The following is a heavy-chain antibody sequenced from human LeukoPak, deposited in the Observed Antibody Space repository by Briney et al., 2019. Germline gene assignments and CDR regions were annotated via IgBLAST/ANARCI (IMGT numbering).Heavy chain of an antibody. Sequence: PGGSLRLSCAASGFTFSAYSMNWVRQAPGKGLEWVAHITPDGSEKYYVDSVKGRFTISRDNAKNSLYLQMNSLRAEDTAVYYCARDFVAMVRGVLPDYWGQGTLVTVSS. V-gene: IGHV3-7*01. D-gene: IGHD3-10*01. CDR3: ARDFVAMVRGVLPDY. CDR1: GFTFSAYS. J-gene: IGHJ4*02. CDR2: ITPDGSEK.